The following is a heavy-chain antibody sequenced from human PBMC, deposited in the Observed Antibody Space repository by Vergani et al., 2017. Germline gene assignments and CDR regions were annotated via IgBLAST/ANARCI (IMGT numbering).Heavy chain of an antibody. CDR2: ISYEGSKK. Sequence: QVQLVESGGGVVQPGRSLRLSCAASGFTFSSYGMHWVRQAPGKGLEWVAVISYEGSKKYYADSVKCRFTISRDNSKNTLYLQRNSLRAEDTAVYYCAKDGLRYVDWCRRDYYYYYGMDVWGQGTTVTVSS. J-gene: IGHJ6*02. D-gene: IGHD3-9*01. CDR1: GFTFSSYG. V-gene: IGHV3-30*18. CDR3: AKDGLRYVDWCRRDYYYYYGMDV.